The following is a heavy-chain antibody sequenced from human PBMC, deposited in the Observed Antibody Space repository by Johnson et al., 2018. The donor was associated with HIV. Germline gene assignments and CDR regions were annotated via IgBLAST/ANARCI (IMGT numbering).Heavy chain of an antibody. CDR3: AKDRGYSGSPPDAFDI. Sequence: VQLVESGGGVVQPGRSLRLSCAAYGFTFSSYAMHWVRQAPGKGLEWVSYISSSGSTIYYADSVKGRFTISRDNTKNSLYLQMNSLRAEDTAVYYCAKDRGYSGSPPDAFDIWGQGTMVTVSS. J-gene: IGHJ3*02. D-gene: IGHD1-26*01. V-gene: IGHV3-48*03. CDR1: GFTFSSYA. CDR2: ISSSGSTI.